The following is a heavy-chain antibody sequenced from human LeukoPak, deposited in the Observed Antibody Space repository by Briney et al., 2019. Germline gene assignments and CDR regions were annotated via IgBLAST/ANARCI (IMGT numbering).Heavy chain of an antibody. V-gene: IGHV3-7*01. CDR1: GFTFSRYW. CDR3: AKAAEQWLVTMDY. J-gene: IGHJ4*02. CDR2: IKEDGSEK. D-gene: IGHD6-19*01. Sequence: GGSLRLSCAASGFTFSRYWMTWVRQAPGKGLEWVANIKEDGSEKYYVDSVKGRFTISRDNAKNSLYLQMNSLRAEDTALYYCAKAAEQWLVTMDYWGQGTLVTVSS.